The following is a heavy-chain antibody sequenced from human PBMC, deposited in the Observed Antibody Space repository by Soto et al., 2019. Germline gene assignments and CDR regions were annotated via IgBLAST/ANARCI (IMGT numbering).Heavy chain of an antibody. CDR2: MNPNSGNT. Sequence: ASVKVSCKASGYTFTSYDINWVRQATGQGLEWMGWMNPNSGNTGYAQKFQGRVTMTRNTSISTAYMELSSLRSEDTAVYYCARAARFVTIFGVVIDPLNWFDPWGQGTLVTASS. V-gene: IGHV1-8*01. CDR3: ARAARFVTIFGVVIDPLNWFDP. D-gene: IGHD3-3*01. J-gene: IGHJ5*02. CDR1: GYTFTSYD.